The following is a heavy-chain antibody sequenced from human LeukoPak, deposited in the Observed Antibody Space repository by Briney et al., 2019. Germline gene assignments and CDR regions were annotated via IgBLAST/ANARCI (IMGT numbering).Heavy chain of an antibody. D-gene: IGHD3-22*01. CDR2: IYYTRST. Sequence: SETLSLTCAVYGGSFSGYYWGWIRQPPGKGLEWIGSIYYTRSTYYSPSLKSRVTISVDTSKNQFSLKLTSVTAADTAVYYCARGVTMIVVVIHDWYFDLWGRGTLVTVSS. CDR3: ARGVTMIVVVIHDWYFDL. CDR1: GGSFSGYY. V-gene: IGHV4-34*01. J-gene: IGHJ2*01.